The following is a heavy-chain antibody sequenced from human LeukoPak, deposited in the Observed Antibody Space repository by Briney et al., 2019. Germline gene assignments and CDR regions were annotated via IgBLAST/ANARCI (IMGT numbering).Heavy chain of an antibody. CDR1: GCTFSSYA. CDR2: ISGNGDST. D-gene: IGHD5-24*01. V-gene: IGHV3-23*01. CDR3: AKRQKYGDGCLDY. J-gene: IGHJ4*02. Sequence: GGSMRLSCAAAGCTFSSYAMSWVRQAPGKGLEWVSAISGNGDSTYYADSVRGRFTISRDNSKNTLFLQMNSLSAEDTAIYYCAKRQKYGDGCLDYWGQGTLVTVSS.